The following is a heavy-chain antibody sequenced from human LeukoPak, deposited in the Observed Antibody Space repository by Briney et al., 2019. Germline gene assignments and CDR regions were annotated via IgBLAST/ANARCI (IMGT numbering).Heavy chain of an antibody. V-gene: IGHV1-2*02. Sequence: ASVKVSCKASGYTFTDYNLHCVRQAPGEGVEWMGWINPKSGGTKFAQKHQGGVTMTADTSIDTAYLELSNLKSDDTAIYYCARSSSGWPLYFDCWGQGTLVTVSS. CDR3: ARSSSGWPLYFDC. J-gene: IGHJ4*02. CDR2: INPKSGGT. D-gene: IGHD6-19*01. CDR1: GYTFTDYN.